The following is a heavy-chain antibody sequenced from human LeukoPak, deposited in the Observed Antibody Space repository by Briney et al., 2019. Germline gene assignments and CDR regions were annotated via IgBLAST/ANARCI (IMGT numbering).Heavy chain of an antibody. CDR2: ISSSSTYM. V-gene: IGHV3-21*01. CDR3: ARELDPTFDY. Sequence: GGSLRLSCAASGFTFSAYSMNWVRQAPGKGLEWVSSISSSSTYMYYADSVKGRFTISRDNAKNSLYLQMNSLTAEDTAVYYCARELDPTFDYWGQGTLVTVSS. J-gene: IGHJ4*02. CDR1: GFTFSAYS.